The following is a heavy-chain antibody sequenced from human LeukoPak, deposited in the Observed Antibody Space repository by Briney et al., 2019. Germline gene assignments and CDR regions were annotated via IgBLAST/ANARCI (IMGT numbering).Heavy chain of an antibody. V-gene: IGHV4-59*08. J-gene: IGHJ2*01. CDR1: GGSISSYY. Sequence: EPSETLSLTCTVSGGSISSYYWSWNRQPPGKGLEWIGYIYYSGSTNYNPSLKSRVTTSVDTSKNQFSLKLSSVTAADTAVYYCARFPDYGDFSLNWYFDLWGRGTLVTVSS. CDR3: ARFPDYGDFSLNWYFDL. CDR2: IYYSGST. D-gene: IGHD4-17*01.